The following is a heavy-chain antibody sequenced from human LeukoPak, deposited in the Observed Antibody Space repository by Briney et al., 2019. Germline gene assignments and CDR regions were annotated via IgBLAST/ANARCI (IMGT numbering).Heavy chain of an antibody. CDR1: GGTFSSYA. CDR2: IIPIFGTA. J-gene: IGHJ4*02. Sequence: GASVKVSCKASGGTFSSYAISWVRQAPGQGLEWMGGIIPIFGTANYAQKFQGRVTITADKSTSTAYMELSSLRSEDTAVYYCAIRLKKPWIQLWFQFDYWGQGTLVTVSS. V-gene: IGHV1-69*06. D-gene: IGHD5-18*01. CDR3: AIRLKKPWIQLWFQFDY.